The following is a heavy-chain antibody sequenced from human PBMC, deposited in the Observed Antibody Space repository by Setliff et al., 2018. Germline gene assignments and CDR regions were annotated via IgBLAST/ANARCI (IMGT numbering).Heavy chain of an antibody. CDR2: IYYGGRV. J-gene: IGHJ3*01. CDR3: ARMSGDFDTFDL. V-gene: IGHV4-39*07. Sequence: PSETLSLTCSVSRGSISSYNYYWGWIRQSPGKGLEWIASIYYGGRVFHNPSHTSRVSISADTSKNQLSLQVTSVTAADTAVYYCARMSGDFDTFDLWGQGTLVTVSS. D-gene: IGHD2-21*02. CDR1: RGSISSYNYY.